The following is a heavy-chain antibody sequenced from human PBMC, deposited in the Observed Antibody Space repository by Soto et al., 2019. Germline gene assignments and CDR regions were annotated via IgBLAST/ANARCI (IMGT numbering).Heavy chain of an antibody. J-gene: IGHJ5*02. V-gene: IGHV4-30-4*01. Sequence: PSETFSLTCTVSGGSISSGDYYWSWIRQPPGKGLEWIGYIYYSGSTYYNPSLKSRVTISVDTSKNQFSLKLSSVTAADTAVYYCARVTAATGFDPWGQGTLVTVS. D-gene: IGHD2-21*02. CDR3: ARVTAATGFDP. CDR2: IYYSGST. CDR1: GGSISSGDYY.